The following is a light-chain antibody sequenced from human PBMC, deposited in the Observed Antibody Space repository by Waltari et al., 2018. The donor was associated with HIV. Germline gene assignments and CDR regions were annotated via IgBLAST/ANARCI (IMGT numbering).Light chain of an antibody. J-gene: IGLJ3*02. Sequence: QAGLTQPPSMSTGLGQTATLFCSGDSNNACSQVVAGLQHRQGHPPKLLSHRNNNRPSGISDRFSAFRSGDTAFLTISGLRSEDEADYFCSAWDSSLNGWVFGGGTQLTLL. V-gene: IGLV10-54*04. CDR1: SNNACSQV. CDR3: SAWDSSLNGWV. CDR2: RNN.